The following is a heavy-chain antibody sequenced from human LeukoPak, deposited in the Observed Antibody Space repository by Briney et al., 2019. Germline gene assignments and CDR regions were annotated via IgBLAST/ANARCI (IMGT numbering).Heavy chain of an antibody. CDR1: GFTFSDYY. J-gene: IGHJ4*02. V-gene: IGHV3-11*01. D-gene: IGHD3-10*01. CDR2: ISSSGSTI. Sequence: GGSLRLSCAASGFTFSDYYMSWIRQVPGRGLEWVSYISSSGSTIYYADSVKGRFTISRDNAKNSLYLQMNSLRAEDTAVYYCARDRVWFGELYSHFDYWGQGTLVTVSS. CDR3: ARDRVWFGELYSHFDY.